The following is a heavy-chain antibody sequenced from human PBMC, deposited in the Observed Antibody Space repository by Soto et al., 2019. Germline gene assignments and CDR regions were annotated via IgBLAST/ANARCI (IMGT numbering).Heavy chain of an antibody. CDR1: GYTFTGYY. V-gene: IGHV1-2*02. CDR3: ASGYSSSWYSWFDP. Sequence: ASVKVSCKASGYTFTGYYMHWVRQAPGQGLEWMGWINPNSGGTNYAQKFQGRVTMTRDTFISTAYMELSRLRSDDTAVYYCASGYSSSWYSWFDPWGQGTLVTVSS. J-gene: IGHJ5*02. CDR2: INPNSGGT. D-gene: IGHD6-13*01.